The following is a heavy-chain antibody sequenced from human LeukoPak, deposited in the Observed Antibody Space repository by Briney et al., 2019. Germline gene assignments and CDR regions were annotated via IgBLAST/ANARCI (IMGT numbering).Heavy chain of an antibody. Sequence: PGGSLRLSCSASGFTFSSYAMHWVRQAPGKGLEYVSAISSNGGSTYYADSVKGRFTISRDNSKNTLYLQMSSLRAEDTAVCYCVKDLDCSSTSCRYYYYYYGMDVWGQGTTVTVSS. CDR3: VKDLDCSSTSCRYYYYYYGMDV. D-gene: IGHD2-2*01. J-gene: IGHJ6*02. CDR2: ISSNGGST. V-gene: IGHV3-64D*06. CDR1: GFTFSSYA.